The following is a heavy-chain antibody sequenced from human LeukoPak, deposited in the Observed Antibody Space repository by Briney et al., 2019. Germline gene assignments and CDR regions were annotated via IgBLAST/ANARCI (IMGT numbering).Heavy chain of an antibody. V-gene: IGHV3-21*01. CDR2: ISSSGGYI. CDR3: ARNNAEYSIAVAGTGWFDP. D-gene: IGHD6-13*01. Sequence: GGSLRLSCAASGFTFSSYSMNWVRQAPGKGLEWVSSISSSGGYIYYADSLKGRFTVSRDNAKNSLYLQMNSLRAEDTAVYYCARNNAEYSIAVAGTGWFDPWGQGTLVSVSS. J-gene: IGHJ5*02. CDR1: GFTFSSYS.